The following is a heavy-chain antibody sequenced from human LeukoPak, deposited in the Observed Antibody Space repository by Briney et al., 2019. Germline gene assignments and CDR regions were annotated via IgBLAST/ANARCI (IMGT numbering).Heavy chain of an antibody. V-gene: IGHV3-73*01. Sequence: PGGSLRLSCAASGFTFSGSAMHWVRQASGKGLEWVGRIRSKANSYATAYAASVKGRFTISRDDSKNTAYLQMNSLKAEDTAVYYCTRFIGGPYSSHDWGQGTLVTVSS. CDR2: IRSKANSYAT. J-gene: IGHJ4*02. CDR3: TRFIGGPYSSHD. CDR1: GFTFSGSA. D-gene: IGHD6-19*01.